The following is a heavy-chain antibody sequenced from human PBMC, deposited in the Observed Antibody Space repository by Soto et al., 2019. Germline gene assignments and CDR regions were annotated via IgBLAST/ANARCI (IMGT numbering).Heavy chain of an antibody. J-gene: IGHJ5*02. CDR2: IDPSDSYT. D-gene: IGHD6-6*01. CDR1: GYSFPSYW. V-gene: IGHV5-10-1*01. Sequence: RGESLKISCKGSGYSFPSYWISWVRQMPGKGLEWMGRIDPSDSYTNCSPSFQGHVIISVDKSISTAYLQWSSLKASDTAMYFCARHEDSSSPNWFDPWGQGTLVTVSS. CDR3: ARHEDSSSPNWFDP.